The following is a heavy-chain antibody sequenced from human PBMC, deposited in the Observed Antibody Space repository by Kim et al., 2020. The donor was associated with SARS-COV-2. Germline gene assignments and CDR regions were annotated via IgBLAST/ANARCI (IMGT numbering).Heavy chain of an antibody. CDR1: GFTFSSYG. D-gene: IGHD3-3*01. CDR3: ARDQEPLRSLDYGRHYYYGIDV. CDR2: IWYDGSNK. V-gene: IGHV3-33*08. Sequence: GGSLRLSCAASGFTFSSYGMHWVRQAPGKGLEWVAGIWYDGSNKEYADAAKGRFTIPRDNYKNTLNLQMNILRAEDPAVYDCARDQEPLRSLDYGRHYYYGIDVWGRGTTVTVSS. J-gene: IGHJ6*02.